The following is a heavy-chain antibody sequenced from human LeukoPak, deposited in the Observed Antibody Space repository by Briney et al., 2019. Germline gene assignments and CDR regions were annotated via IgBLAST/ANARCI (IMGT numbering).Heavy chain of an antibody. D-gene: IGHD2-15*01. CDR2: IGAYNGDT. CDR3: TRDHCSGDNCPSFDY. CDR1: VYTFTSFG. V-gene: IGHV1-18*04. J-gene: IGHJ4*02. Sequence: ASVTVSFKPSVYTFTSFGISWVRQAPGQGLEWMGWIGAYNGDTNYAQKFQGRVTMTTDTSTSTAYMDLRSLRSDDTAVYYCTRDHCSGDNCPSFDYWGQGTLVTVSS.